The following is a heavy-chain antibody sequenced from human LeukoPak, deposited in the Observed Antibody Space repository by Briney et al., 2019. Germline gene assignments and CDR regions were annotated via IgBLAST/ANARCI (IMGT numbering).Heavy chain of an antibody. CDR2: IYPGDSDT. CDR3: ARSAAVADPYFDY. V-gene: IGHV5-51*01. J-gene: IGHJ4*02. Sequence: GESLKISCKGSGYSFTSYWIGWVRQMPGKGLEWMGIIYPGDSDTRYSPSFQGQVTISADKSISTAYLQWGSLKASDTAMYYCARSAAVADPYFDYWGQGTLVTVSS. CDR1: GYSFTSYW. D-gene: IGHD6-19*01.